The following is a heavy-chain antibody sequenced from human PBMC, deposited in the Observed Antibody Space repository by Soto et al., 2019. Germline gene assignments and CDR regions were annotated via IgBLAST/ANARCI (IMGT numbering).Heavy chain of an antibody. CDR1: GFIFSDYS. CDR2: ISGSRGYI. D-gene: IGHD6-13*01. V-gene: IGHV3-21*01. J-gene: IGHJ4*02. CDR3: ARDWAAALDY. Sequence: SLRLSCAASGFIFSDYSMNWVRQAPGKGLEWVSSISGSRGYIYYGDSVKGRFTISRDNAKNSVVLQMNNLRAEDTAVYYCARDWAAALDYWGPGTLVTVAS.